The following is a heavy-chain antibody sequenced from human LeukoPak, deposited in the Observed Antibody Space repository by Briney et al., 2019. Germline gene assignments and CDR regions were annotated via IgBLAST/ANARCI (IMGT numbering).Heavy chain of an antibody. CDR3: ARDLSQWGVVVPAAPGFDY. CDR1: GYTFTSYA. Sequence: ASVKVSCKASGYTFTSYAMNWVRQAPGQRLEWMGWINAGNGNTKYSQKFQGRVTITRDTSASTAYMELSSLRSEDTAVYYCARDLSQWGVVVPAAPGFDYWGQGTLVTVSS. CDR2: INAGNGNT. J-gene: IGHJ4*02. D-gene: IGHD2-2*01. V-gene: IGHV1-3*01.